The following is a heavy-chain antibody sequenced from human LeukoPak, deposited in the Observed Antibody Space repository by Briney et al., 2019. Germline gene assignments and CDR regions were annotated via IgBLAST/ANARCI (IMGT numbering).Heavy chain of an antibody. Sequence: ASVKVYCKASGYTFTSYGISWVRQAPGQGLEWMGWISAYNGNTNYAQKLQGRVTMTTDTSTSTAYMELRSLGSDDTAVYYCARDSGYCYDFWSGYYIKCDGMDVWGQGTTVTVSS. J-gene: IGHJ6*02. CDR1: GYTFTSYG. V-gene: IGHV1-18*01. D-gene: IGHD3-3*01. CDR2: ISAYNGNT. CDR3: ARDSGYCYDFWSGYYIKCDGMDV.